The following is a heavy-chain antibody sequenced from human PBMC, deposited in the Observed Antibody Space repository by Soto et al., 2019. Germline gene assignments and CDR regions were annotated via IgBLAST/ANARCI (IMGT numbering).Heavy chain of an antibody. CDR1: GGSFSGYY. CDR3: ARGLGGYYGSGILIY. D-gene: IGHD3-10*01. CDR2: INHSGST. Sequence: SETLSLTCAVYGGSFSGYYWSWIRQPPGKGLEWIGEINHSGSTNYNPSLKSRVTISVDTSKNQFSLKLSSVTAADTAVYYCARGLGGYYGSGILIYWGQGTLVTVSS. V-gene: IGHV4-34*01. J-gene: IGHJ4*02.